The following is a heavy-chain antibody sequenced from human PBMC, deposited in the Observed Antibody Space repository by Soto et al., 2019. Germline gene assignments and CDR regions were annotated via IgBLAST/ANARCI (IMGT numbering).Heavy chain of an antibody. CDR1: GFTFSNAW. CDR2: IKSKTDGGTT. J-gene: IGHJ3*02. V-gene: IGHV3-15*01. D-gene: IGHD3-22*01. Sequence: PGGSLRLSCAASGFTFSNAWMSWVRQAPGKGLEWVGRIKSKTDGGTTDYAAPVKGRFTISRDDSKNTLYLQMNSLKTEDTAVYYCTAGYYYDSSGYFPAGFDIWGQGTMVSVSS. CDR3: TAGYYYDSSGYFPAGFDI.